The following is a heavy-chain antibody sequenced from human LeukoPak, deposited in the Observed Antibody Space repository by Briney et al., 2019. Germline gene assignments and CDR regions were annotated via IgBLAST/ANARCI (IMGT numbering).Heavy chain of an antibody. CDR1: GGSFSGYY. J-gene: IGHJ4*02. CDR3: ARGSGWCDDY. D-gene: IGHD6-19*01. CDR2: INHSGST. Sequence: SETLSLTCAVYGGSFSGYYWSWIRQPPGKGLEWIGEINHSGSTNYNPSLKSRVTISVDTSKNQFSLKLSSVTAADTAVYYCARGSGWCDDYWGQGTLVTVSS. V-gene: IGHV4-34*01.